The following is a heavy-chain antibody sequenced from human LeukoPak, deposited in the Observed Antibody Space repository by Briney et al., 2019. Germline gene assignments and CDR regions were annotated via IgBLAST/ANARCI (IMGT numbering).Heavy chain of an antibody. D-gene: IGHD3-22*01. CDR3: ARDGYFMGPPGGMDV. J-gene: IGHJ6*02. CDR2: ISSSGSTI. Sequence: KPGRSLRLSCAASGFTFSSYEMNWVRQAPGKGLEWVSYISSSGSTIYYADSVKGRFTISRDNAKNSLYLQVNSLRAEDTAVYYCARDGYFMGPPGGMDVWGQGTTVTVSS. CDR1: GFTFSSYE. V-gene: IGHV3-48*03.